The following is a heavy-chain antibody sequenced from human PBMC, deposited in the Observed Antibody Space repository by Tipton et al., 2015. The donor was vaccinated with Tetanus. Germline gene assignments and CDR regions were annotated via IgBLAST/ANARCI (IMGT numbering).Heavy chain of an antibody. D-gene: IGHD2-2*02. J-gene: IGHJ4*02. CDR2: VFYSGST. CDR1: GGSISSGGYY. V-gene: IGHV4-61*08. Sequence: TLSLTCSVSGGSISSGGYYWSWIRQHPGKGLEWIGYVFYSGSTNYNPSLKSRLIISADTSKNQFSLRLSSVTAADTAVYYCASYNIPYYFDYWGRGTLVTVSS. CDR3: ASYNIPYYFDY.